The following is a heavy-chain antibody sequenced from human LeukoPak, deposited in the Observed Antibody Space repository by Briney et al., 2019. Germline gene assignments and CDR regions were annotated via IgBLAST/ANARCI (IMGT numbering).Heavy chain of an antibody. CDR1: GYTFTGYY. CDR3: ARDRKQPPWYYYMDV. CDR2: INPNSGGT. D-gene: IGHD6-13*01. J-gene: IGHJ6*03. Sequence: APVKVSCKASGYTFTGYYMHWVRQAPGQGLEWMGWINPNSGGTNYAQKFQGRVTMTRDTSISTAYMELSRLRSDDTAVYYCARDRKQPPWYYYMDVWGKGTTVTVSS. V-gene: IGHV1-2*02.